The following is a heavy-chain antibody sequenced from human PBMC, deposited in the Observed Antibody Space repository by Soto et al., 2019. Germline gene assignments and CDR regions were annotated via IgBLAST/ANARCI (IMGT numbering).Heavy chain of an antibody. J-gene: IGHJ2*01. D-gene: IGHD7-27*01. CDR3: ARGTGAQLMYFDL. V-gene: IGHV3-13*01. CDR2: IGTVGDT. CDR1: GFTFSNSA. Sequence: VNLVESGGGLVRPGGSLRLSCAASGFTFSNSAMHWVRQTTGKGLEWLSGIGTVGDTYYPPSVRGRFTISRENAKSSLYLQMDGLRAEDAAVYFCARGTGAQLMYFDLWGRGTLVTVSS.